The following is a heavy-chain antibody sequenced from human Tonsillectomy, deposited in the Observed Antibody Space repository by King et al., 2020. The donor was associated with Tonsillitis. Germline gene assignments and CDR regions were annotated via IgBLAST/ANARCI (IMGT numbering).Heavy chain of an antibody. Sequence: QLQESGPGLVKPSQTLSLTCTVSGGSVSSGSYYRSWIRQPPGKGLEWIGYIYYSGSTNYNPSLKSRVTISVDTSKNQFSLKLSSVTAAGTAVYYCARESWAQGVVAFDYWGQGTLVTVSS. J-gene: IGHJ4*02. V-gene: IGHV4-61*01. D-gene: IGHD2-15*01. CDR2: IYYSGST. CDR1: GGSVSSGSYY. CDR3: ARESWAQGVVAFDY.